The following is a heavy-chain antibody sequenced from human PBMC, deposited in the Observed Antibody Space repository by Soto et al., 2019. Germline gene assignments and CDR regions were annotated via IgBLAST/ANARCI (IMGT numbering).Heavy chain of an antibody. CDR2: INGDGTTT. CDR1: GFTFNNYW. CDR3: ATVATGSYNLFDP. Sequence: EVQLVESGGGLVQPGGSLRLSCAASGFTFNNYWMHWVRQAPGKGLVWVSRINGDGTTTTYADSVKGRFTISRDNAKNTLYLQMNSLRAEDTAVYYCATVATGSYNLFDPWGQRTLVTVSS. D-gene: IGHD1-26*01. J-gene: IGHJ5*02. V-gene: IGHV3-74*01.